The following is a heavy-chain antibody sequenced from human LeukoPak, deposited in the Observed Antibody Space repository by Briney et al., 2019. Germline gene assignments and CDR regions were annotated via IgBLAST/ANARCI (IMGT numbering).Heavy chain of an antibody. D-gene: IGHD3-16*01. CDR1: GFTFSSYA. CDR2: ISGSVGST. J-gene: IGHJ4*02. Sequence: GGSLRLSCAASGFTFSSYAMSWVRQAPGKGLEWVSAISGSVGSTYYADSVTGRFTISRDNSKNTPYLQMNSLIAERTAVYFCAKEKVVRYYDNVWGSVLDNWGQKTLVTVSS. V-gene: IGHV3-23*01. CDR3: AKEKVVRYYDNVWGSVLDN.